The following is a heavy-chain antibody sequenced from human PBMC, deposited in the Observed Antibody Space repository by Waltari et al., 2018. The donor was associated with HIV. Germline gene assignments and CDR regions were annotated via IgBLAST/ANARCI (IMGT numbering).Heavy chain of an antibody. Sequence: EVQVVESGGGLVKPGGSLRVSCASFQANFDNVWMTWVRQAPGKGLQWVGRIKSKRDGGATDYAASVKGRFVISRDDSQNTLYLQMNSLKIEDTAMYYCTTGGYPTEAFDIWGQGTMVTVSS. CDR3: TTGGYPTEAFDI. CDR1: QANFDNVW. V-gene: IGHV3-15*01. D-gene: IGHD6-25*01. CDR2: IKSKRDGGAT. J-gene: IGHJ3*02.